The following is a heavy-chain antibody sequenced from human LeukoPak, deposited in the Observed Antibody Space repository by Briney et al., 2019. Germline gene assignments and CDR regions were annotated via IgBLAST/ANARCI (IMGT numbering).Heavy chain of an antibody. Sequence: PGGSLRLSCAASGFTFSSYWMHWVRQAPGKGLVWVSRINSDGSSTSYADSVKGRFTISRDKAKNTLYLQMNSLRAEDTAVYYCARGGVGSSWYRYFDLWGRGTLVTVSS. CDR1: GFTFSSYW. V-gene: IGHV3-74*01. CDR2: INSDGSST. CDR3: ARGGVGSSWYRYFDL. D-gene: IGHD6-13*01. J-gene: IGHJ2*01.